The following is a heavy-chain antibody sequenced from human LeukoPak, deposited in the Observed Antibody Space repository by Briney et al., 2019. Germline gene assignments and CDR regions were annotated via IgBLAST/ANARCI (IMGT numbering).Heavy chain of an antibody. J-gene: IGHJ4*02. Sequence: ASVKVSCKASGYTFTDYYMHWVRQAPGQGFEWMGWINPNDGDTNYAQKFQGRVTMTRDTSISTAHMGVSRLRSDDTAVYCCARANFLYCSSSTCLFDYWGQGTLVTVSS. CDR1: GYTFTDYY. CDR3: ARANFLYCSSSTCLFDY. V-gene: IGHV1-2*02. D-gene: IGHD2-2*01. CDR2: INPNDGDT.